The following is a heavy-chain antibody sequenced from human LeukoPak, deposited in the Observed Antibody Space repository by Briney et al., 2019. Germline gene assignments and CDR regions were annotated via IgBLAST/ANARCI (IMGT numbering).Heavy chain of an antibody. CDR3: ARDRQQQRSNFDY. CDR2: IIPIFGTA. CDR1: GGTFSSYA. Sequence: ASVKVSCKASGGTFSSYAISWVRQAPGQGLEWMGGIIPIFGTANYAQKFQGRVTMTTDTSTSTAYMELRSVRSDDTAVYYCARDRQQQRSNFDYWGQGTLVTVSS. V-gene: IGHV1-69*05. D-gene: IGHD6-13*01. J-gene: IGHJ4*02.